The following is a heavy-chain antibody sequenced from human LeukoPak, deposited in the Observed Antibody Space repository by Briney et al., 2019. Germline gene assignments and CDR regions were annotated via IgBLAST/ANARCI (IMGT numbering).Heavy chain of an antibody. CDR2: IKAGNGNT. CDR3: ARGRGVMIYYYYYYYMDV. Sequence: ASVTVSCKASGYTFTTYAMHWVRQAPGQRLEWMGWIKAGNGNTKYSQEFQGRVTITRNTSISTAYMELSSLRSEDTAVYYCARGRGVMIYYYYYYYMDVWGKGTTVTVSS. D-gene: IGHD3-10*01. V-gene: IGHV1-3*03. J-gene: IGHJ6*03. CDR1: GYTFTTYA.